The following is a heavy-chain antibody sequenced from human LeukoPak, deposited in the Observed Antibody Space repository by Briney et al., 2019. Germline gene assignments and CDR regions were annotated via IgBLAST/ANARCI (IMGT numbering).Heavy chain of an antibody. Sequence: GESLRLSCAASGFTFSGYAMYWVRQAPGKGLEGVSSIEASGGATYYADSVKGRFTISRDNSKNTFYLQMNSLRAEDTALYYCAKGSGSGWYGWFAPWGQGTVVTVSS. CDR3: AKGSGSGWYGWFAP. CDR1: GFTFSGYA. D-gene: IGHD6-19*01. CDR2: IEASGGAT. J-gene: IGHJ5*02. V-gene: IGHV3-23*01.